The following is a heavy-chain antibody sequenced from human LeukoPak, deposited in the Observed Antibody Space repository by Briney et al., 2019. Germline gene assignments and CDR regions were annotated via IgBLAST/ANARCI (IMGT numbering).Heavy chain of an antibody. CDR1: GFTFSGSA. CDR3: TRLVGADWGY. Sequence: GGSLRLSCAASGFTFSGSAMHWVRQASGEGLEWVGRIRSKANSYATAYAASVKGRFTISRDDSKNTAYLQMNSLKTEDTAVYYCTRLVGADWGYWGQGTLVTVSS. D-gene: IGHD1-26*01. J-gene: IGHJ4*02. V-gene: IGHV3-73*01. CDR2: IRSKANSYAT.